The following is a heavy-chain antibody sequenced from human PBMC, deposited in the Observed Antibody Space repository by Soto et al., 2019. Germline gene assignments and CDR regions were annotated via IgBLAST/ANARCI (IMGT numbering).Heavy chain of an antibody. CDR1: GFTFSSFA. CDR3: AKFPAYYSTYTSGSRYFDN. Sequence: GGSLRLSCAASGFTFSSFAMSWVRQAPGKGLEWVSIISGRGDSTDHADPVKGRFTISRDNSKNTLYLQMNSLKVEDTAVYYCAKFPAYYSTYTSGSRYFDNWDQGTLVTVSS. J-gene: IGHJ4*02. V-gene: IGHV3-23*01. CDR2: ISGRGDST. D-gene: IGHD3-10*01.